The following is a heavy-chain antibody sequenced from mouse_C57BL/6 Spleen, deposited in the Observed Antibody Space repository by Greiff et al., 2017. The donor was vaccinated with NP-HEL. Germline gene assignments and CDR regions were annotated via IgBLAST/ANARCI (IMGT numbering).Heavy chain of an antibody. J-gene: IGHJ4*01. CDR2: IHPNSGST. CDR3: ARNYYGNSYAMDY. D-gene: IGHD2-1*01. Sequence: QVHVKQPGAELVKPGASVKLSCKASGYTFTSYWMHWVKQRPGQGLEWIGMIHPNSGSTNYNEKFKSKATLTVDKSSSTAYMQLSSLTSEDSAVYYCARNYYGNSYAMDYWGQGTSVTVSS. CDR1: GYTFTSYW. V-gene: IGHV1-64*01.